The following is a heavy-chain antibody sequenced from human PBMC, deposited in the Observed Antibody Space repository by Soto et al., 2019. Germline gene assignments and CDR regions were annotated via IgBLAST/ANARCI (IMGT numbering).Heavy chain of an antibody. CDR3: ARGRAPPSEFDS. CDR2: ITQSGTT. J-gene: IGHJ4*02. Sequence: QVQLQQWGAGLVKASGTLSLTCGVSGGSFSGYYWNWVRQPPGRRLEWIGEITQSGTTNYNPSFQRRAALSVDTSKAEFSLRLTSLTAADTAVYYCARGRAPPSEFDSWGQGSPVTLSS. V-gene: IGHV4-34*02. D-gene: IGHD1-26*01. CDR1: GGSFSGYY.